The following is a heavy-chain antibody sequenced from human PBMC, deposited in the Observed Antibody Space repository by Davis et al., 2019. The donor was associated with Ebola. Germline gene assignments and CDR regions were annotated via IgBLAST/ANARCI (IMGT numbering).Heavy chain of an antibody. J-gene: IGHJ3*02. V-gene: IGHV3-48*02. D-gene: IGHD2-21*02. CDR2: ISVGTGAI. CDR1: GFTFSGSS. CDR3: ARGRDYAFDI. Sequence: GESLKISCAASGFTFSGSSMNWVRRAPGKGLEWVSHISVGTGAIAYADSVKGRFTMSRDNAKNSLYLQMNSLRDEDTAVYYCARGRDYAFDIWGQGTTVTVSS.